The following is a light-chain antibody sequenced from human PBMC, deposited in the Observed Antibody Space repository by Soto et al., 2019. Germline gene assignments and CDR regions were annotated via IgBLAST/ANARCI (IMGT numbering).Light chain of an antibody. Sequence: LPQSPGTLSLSPGEGATLSCRASQSGSSSYLAWYQQKPGQAHRLLIYGAYSRATGIQDRFSGSGSGTDFTLTIRRLEPEDFAVYYCKQYGSSPRTFGQGTKVDIK. CDR3: KQYGSSPRT. CDR2: GAY. CDR1: QSGSSSY. J-gene: IGKJ1*01. V-gene: IGKV3-20*01.